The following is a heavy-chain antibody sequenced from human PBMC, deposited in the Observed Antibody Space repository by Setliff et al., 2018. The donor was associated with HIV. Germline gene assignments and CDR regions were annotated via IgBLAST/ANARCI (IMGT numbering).Heavy chain of an antibody. J-gene: IGHJ3*01. CDR1: GFTFSSYW. CDR3: ARDPDYYDDSGYADAFDV. D-gene: IGHD3-22*01. Sequence: PGGSLRLSCVASGFTFSSYWMHWVRQVPGKGLVWVSRIRGDGSYTSCADSVKGRFTSSRDNAKNTLYLQMSSLRAEDTAIYYCARDPDYYDDSGYADAFDVWGQGTMVTVSS. V-gene: IGHV3-74*01. CDR2: IRGDGSYT.